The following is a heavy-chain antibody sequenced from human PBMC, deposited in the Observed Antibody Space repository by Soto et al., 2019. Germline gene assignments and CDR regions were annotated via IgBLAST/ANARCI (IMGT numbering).Heavy chain of an antibody. D-gene: IGHD6-13*01. CDR3: ARHSSSWYYYGMDV. CDR1: GGTFSSYA. CDR2: IIPIFGTA. V-gene: IGHV1-69*06. Sequence: SVKVSCKASGGTFSSYAISWLRQAPGQGLGWMGGIIPIFGTANYAQKFQGRVTITADKSTSTAYMELSSLRSEDTAVYYCARHSSSWYYYGMDVWGQGTTVTVSS. J-gene: IGHJ6*02.